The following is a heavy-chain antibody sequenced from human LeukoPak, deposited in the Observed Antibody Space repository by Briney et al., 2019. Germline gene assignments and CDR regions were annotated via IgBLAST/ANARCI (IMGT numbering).Heavy chain of an antibody. CDR2: INHSGST. J-gene: IGHJ1*01. D-gene: IGHD3-22*01. CDR3: ARDGDYYDSSGYYYV. V-gene: IGHV4-34*01. CDR1: GGSFSGYY. Sequence: SETLSLTCAVYGGSFSGYYWSWIRQPPGKGLEWIGEINHSGSTNYNPSLKSRVTMSVDTSKNQFSLKLSSVTAADTAVYYCARDGDYYDSSGYYYVWGQGTLVTVSS.